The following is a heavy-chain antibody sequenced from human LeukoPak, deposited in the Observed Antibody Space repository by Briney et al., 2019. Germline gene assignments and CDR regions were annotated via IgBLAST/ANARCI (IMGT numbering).Heavy chain of an antibody. J-gene: IGHJ4*02. CDR2: ISYDGSNK. CDR3: ARDGYYDILTGYSRGGLDY. D-gene: IGHD3-9*01. V-gene: IGHV3-30*04. CDR1: GFTFSSYA. Sequence: GGSLRLSCAASGFTFSSYAMHWVRQAPGKGLEWVAVISYDGSNKYYADSVKGRFTISRDNSKNTLYLQMNSLRAEDSAVYYCARDGYYDILTGYSRGGLDYWGQGTLVTVSS.